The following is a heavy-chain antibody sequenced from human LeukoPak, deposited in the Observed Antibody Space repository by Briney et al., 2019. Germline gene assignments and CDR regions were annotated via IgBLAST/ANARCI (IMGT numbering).Heavy chain of an antibody. V-gene: IGHV3-7*02. J-gene: IGHJ6*02. CDR2: IKHDGSET. Sequence: GSLGLSCATSGFTFSSIRMSWVRQAPGKGLEWVANIKHDGSETNYVDSVKGRFTISRDNAKNSLHLQMNSLRVEGTAVYYCAKNGGPHGMDVWGQGTTVTVSS. D-gene: IGHD3-16*01. CDR1: GFTFSSIR. CDR3: AKNGGPHGMDV.